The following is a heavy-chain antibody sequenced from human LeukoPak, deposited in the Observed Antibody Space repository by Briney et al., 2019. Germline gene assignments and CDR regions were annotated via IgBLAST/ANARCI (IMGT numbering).Heavy chain of an antibody. CDR3: ARELRPPQYFDY. J-gene: IGHJ4*02. CDR1: GGTFSSYA. CDR2: IIPIFGTA. V-gene: IGHV1-69*13. D-gene: IGHD2-21*02. Sequence: ASVKVSCTASGGTFSSYAISWVRQAPGQRLEWMGGIIPIFGTANYAQKFQGRVTITADESTSTAYMELSSLRSEDTAVYYCARELRPPQYFDYWGQGTLVTVSS.